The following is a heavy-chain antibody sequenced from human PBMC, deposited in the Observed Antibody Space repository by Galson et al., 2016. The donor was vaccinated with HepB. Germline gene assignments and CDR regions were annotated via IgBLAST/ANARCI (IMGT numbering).Heavy chain of an antibody. J-gene: IGHJ4*02. Sequence: SVKVSCKASGYSFSSYGINWVRQAPGQGLEWMGWISTYDGNTYFAQKLQDRVTMNRDTSTNTADLELRNLRSDDTAMYYCARGVLATPDRDYWGQGTLVTVSS. V-gene: IGHV1-18*01. CDR2: ISTYDGNT. CDR1: GYSFSSYG. CDR3: ARGVLATPDRDY. D-gene: IGHD4/OR15-4a*01.